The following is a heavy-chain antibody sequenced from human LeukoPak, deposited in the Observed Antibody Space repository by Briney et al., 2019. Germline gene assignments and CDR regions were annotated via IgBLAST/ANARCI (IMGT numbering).Heavy chain of an antibody. CDR1: GFTFSSYA. CDR2: ISGSGGST. J-gene: IGHJ6*03. Sequence: PGGSLRLSCAASGFTFSSYAMSWVRQAPGKGLEWVSAISGSGGSTYYADSVKGRFTISRDNSKNTLYLQMNSLRAEDTAVYYCAKDVHFDWLEGRYYYMDVWGKGTTVTVSS. D-gene: IGHD3-9*01. CDR3: AKDVHFDWLEGRYYYMDV. V-gene: IGHV3-23*01.